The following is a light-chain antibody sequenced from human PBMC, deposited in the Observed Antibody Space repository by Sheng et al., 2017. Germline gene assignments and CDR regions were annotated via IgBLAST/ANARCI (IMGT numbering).Light chain of an antibody. Sequence: SYELTQSPSVSVSPGQTARITCSGESLWKQYVHWYQQKPGQAPILIIYKDNERTSGIPERFSGSNSGTIGTLTITEVQTEDESDYYCQSADTSGSLGVFGGGTRLTVL. CDR2: KDN. J-gene: IGLJ3*02. CDR3: QSADTSGSLGV. CDR1: SLWKQY. V-gene: IGLV3-25*03.